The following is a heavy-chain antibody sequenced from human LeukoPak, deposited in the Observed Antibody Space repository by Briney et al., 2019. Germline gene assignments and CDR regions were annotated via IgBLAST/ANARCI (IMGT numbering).Heavy chain of an antibody. V-gene: IGHV6-1*01. CDR2: TYYRSKWYN. D-gene: IGHD2-21*01. CDR1: GDSVSSNSAA. CDR3: AMVNANTSYFDY. Sequence: SQTLSLTCAISGDSVSSNSAAWNWIRQSPSRGLKWLGRTYYRSKWYNDYAVSVKSRITFNADTSKNQFSLQLNSVTPEYTAVYYCAMVNANTSYFDYWGQGTLVTVSS. J-gene: IGHJ4*02.